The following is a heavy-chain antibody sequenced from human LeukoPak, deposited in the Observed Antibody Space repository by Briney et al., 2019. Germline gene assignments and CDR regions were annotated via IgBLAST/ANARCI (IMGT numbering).Heavy chain of an antibody. Sequence: PSETLSLTCAVYGGSFSGYYWSWIRQPPGKGLEWIGEINHSGSTNYNPSLKSRVTISVDTSKNQFSLKLSSVTAADTAVYYCARGSRRLRTFDYWGQGTLVTVSS. J-gene: IGHJ4*02. CDR2: INHSGST. D-gene: IGHD6-25*01. CDR3: ARGSRRLRTFDY. CDR1: GGSFSGYY. V-gene: IGHV4-34*01.